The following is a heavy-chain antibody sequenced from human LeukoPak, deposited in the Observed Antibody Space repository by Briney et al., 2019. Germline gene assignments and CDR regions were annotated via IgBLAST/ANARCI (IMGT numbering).Heavy chain of an antibody. Sequence: SETLSLTCTVSGGSISSYYWSWIRQPPGKGLEWIACISYSGSTRYNPSLKSRVTISVDKSKNQFSLKLTSVTAADTAVYYCARDSAGSQDYGDYLDAFDIWGQGTMVTVSS. D-gene: IGHD4-17*01. V-gene: IGHV4-59*12. CDR1: GGSISSYY. J-gene: IGHJ3*02. CDR2: ISYSGST. CDR3: ARDSAGSQDYGDYLDAFDI.